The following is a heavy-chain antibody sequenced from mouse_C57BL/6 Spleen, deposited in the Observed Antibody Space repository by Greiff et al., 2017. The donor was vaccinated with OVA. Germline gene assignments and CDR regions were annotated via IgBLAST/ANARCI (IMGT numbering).Heavy chain of an antibody. CDR2: IRSKSSNYAT. D-gene: IGHD1-1*01. CDR3: VRETHYYGSSYGAMDY. CDR1: GFTFNTYA. V-gene: IGHV10-3*01. Sequence: EVHLVESGGGLVQPKGSLKLSCAASGFTFNTYAMHWVRQAPGKGLEWVARIRSKSSNYATYYADSVKDRFTISRDDSQSMLYLQMNNLKTEDTAMYYCVRETHYYGSSYGAMDYWGQGTSVTVSS. J-gene: IGHJ4*01.